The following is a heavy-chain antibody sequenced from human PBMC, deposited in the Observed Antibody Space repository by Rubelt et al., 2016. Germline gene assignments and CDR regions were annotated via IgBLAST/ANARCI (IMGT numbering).Heavy chain of an antibody. CDR2: IESNTYGGTT. CDR3: TTNALTELNGFEY. Sequence: EVHLVESGGGLVKPGGSLRLSCAASGFNLGDASMNWVRQAPGKGLEWVGHIESNTYGGTTDYGPAVKGRFTGARDEVINMLFLQMNRMKTEDTALYFCTTNALTELNGFEYWGQGTLVTVSS. V-gene: IGHV3-15*04. D-gene: IGHD3-10*01. J-gene: IGHJ4*02. CDR1: GFNLGDAS.